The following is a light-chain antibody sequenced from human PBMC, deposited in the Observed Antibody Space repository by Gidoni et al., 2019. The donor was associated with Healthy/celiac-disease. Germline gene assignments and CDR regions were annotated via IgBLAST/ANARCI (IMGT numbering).Light chain of an antibody. CDR1: SSYVGGYNY. CDR2: DVS. J-gene: IGLJ2*01. Sequence: SALTQPASVSVSPGQSITISCTGTSSYVGGYNYVSLYQQHPGKAPKLMIYDVSNRPSGVSNRFSGSKSGNTASLTISGLQAEDEADYYCSSYTSSSTVVFGGGTKLTVL. V-gene: IGLV2-14*03. CDR3: SSYTSSSTVV.